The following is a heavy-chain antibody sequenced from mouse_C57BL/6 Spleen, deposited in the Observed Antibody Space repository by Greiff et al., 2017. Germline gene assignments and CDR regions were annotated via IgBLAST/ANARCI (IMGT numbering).Heavy chain of an antibody. D-gene: IGHD1-1*01. Sequence: QVQLQQPGAELVMPGASVKLSCKASGYTFTSSWMHWVKQRPGQGLEWIGEIDPSDSYTNYNQKFKGKSTLTVDKSSSTAYMQLSSLTSEDSAVYYWARWGYGSREYFDVWGTGTTVTVSS. V-gene: IGHV1-69*01. J-gene: IGHJ1*03. CDR1: GYTFTSSW. CDR3: ARWGYGSREYFDV. CDR2: IDPSDSYT.